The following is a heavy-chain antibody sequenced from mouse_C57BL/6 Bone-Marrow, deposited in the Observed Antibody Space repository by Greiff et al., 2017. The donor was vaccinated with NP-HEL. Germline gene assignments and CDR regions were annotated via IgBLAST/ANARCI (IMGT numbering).Heavy chain of an antibody. CDR3: TILDGYYSDY. Sequence: EVQGVESGGGLVQPGGSMKLSCAASGFTFSDAWMDWVRQSPEKGLEWVAEIRNKANNHATYYAESVKGRFTISRDDSKSSVYLQMNSLRAEDTGIYYCTILDGYYSDYWGQGTTLTVSS. J-gene: IGHJ2*01. V-gene: IGHV6-6*01. CDR2: IRNKANNHAT. CDR1: GFTFSDAW. D-gene: IGHD2-3*01.